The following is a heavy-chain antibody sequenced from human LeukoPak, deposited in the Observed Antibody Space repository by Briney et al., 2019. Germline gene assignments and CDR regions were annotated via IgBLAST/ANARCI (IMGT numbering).Heavy chain of an antibody. V-gene: IGHV3-21*04. CDR2: ISSSSSYI. Sequence: GGSLRLSCAASGFTFSSYSMNWVRQAPGKGLEWVSSISSSSSYIYYADSVKGRFTISRDNSKNTLYLQMNSLRAEDTAVYYCAKKGQWLTYYYYYYGMDVWGQGTTVTVSS. J-gene: IGHJ6*02. CDR1: GFTFSSYS. CDR3: AKKGQWLTYYYYYYGMDV. D-gene: IGHD6-19*01.